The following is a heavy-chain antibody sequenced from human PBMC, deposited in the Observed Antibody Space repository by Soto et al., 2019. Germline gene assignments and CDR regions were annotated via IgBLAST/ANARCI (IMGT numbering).Heavy chain of an antibody. V-gene: IGHV3-30-3*01. CDR2: ISHDVTNQ. CDR3: ARGDNFYDSSGYYY. Sequence: GSLRLSCVASGFTFSNYAMHWVRQTPGKGLEWVAIISHDVTNQYYADSVKGRFTISRDNSKNTLYLQMNSLRAEDTAVYYCARGDNFYDSSGYYYWGQGTLVTVSS. J-gene: IGHJ4*02. CDR1: GFTFSNYA. D-gene: IGHD3-22*01.